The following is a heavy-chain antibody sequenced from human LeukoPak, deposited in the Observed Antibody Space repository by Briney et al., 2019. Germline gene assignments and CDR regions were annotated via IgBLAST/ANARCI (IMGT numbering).Heavy chain of an antibody. D-gene: IGHD3-10*01. J-gene: IGHJ4*02. V-gene: IGHV4-59*01. Sequence: SETLSLTCTVSGGSISSYYWSWIRQPAGKGLEWIGYIYYSGCTNYNPSLKSRVTISVDTSKTQFSLRLTSVTAADAAVYYCARLGPGGHGEFDYWGQGTLVTVSS. CDR2: IYYSGCT. CDR3: ARLGPGGHGEFDY. CDR1: GGSISSYY.